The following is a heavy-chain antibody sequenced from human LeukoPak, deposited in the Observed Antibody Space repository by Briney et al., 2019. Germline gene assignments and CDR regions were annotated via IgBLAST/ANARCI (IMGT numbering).Heavy chain of an antibody. D-gene: IGHD6-19*01. CDR2: IYHSGST. Sequence: PSETLSLTCAVSGYSISSGYYWGWIRLPPGKGLEWIGTIYHSGSTYYNPSLKSRVTIAVDTSKNQFSLKLSSVTAAYTAVYYCARGQWLVPIDYWGQGTLVTVSS. CDR3: ARGQWLVPIDY. CDR1: GYSISSGYY. V-gene: IGHV4-38-2*01. J-gene: IGHJ4*02.